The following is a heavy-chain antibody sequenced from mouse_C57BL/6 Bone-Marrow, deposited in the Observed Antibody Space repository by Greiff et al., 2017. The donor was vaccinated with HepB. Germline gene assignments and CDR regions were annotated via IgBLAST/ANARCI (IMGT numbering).Heavy chain of an antibody. Sequence: EVKVVESGGGLVQPGGSMKLSCAASGFTFSDAWMDWVRQSPEKGLEWVAEIRNKANNHATYYAESVKGRFTISRDDSKSSVYLQMNSLRAEDTGIYYCTTFYYGYDGYYFDYWGQGTTLTVSS. CDR2: IRNKANNHAT. V-gene: IGHV6-6*01. CDR3: TTFYYGYDGYYFDY. J-gene: IGHJ2*01. D-gene: IGHD2-2*01. CDR1: GFTFSDAW.